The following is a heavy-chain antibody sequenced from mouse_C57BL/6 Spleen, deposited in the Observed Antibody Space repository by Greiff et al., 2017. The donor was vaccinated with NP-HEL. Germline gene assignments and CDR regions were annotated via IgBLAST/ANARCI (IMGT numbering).Heavy chain of an antibody. D-gene: IGHD2-4*01. V-gene: IGHV2-6*01. J-gene: IGHJ3*01. CDR3: ASRDDYDVWAY. Sequence: VKLMESGPGLVAPSQSLSITCTVSGFSLTSYGVDWVRQSPGKGLEWLGVIWGVGSTNYNSALKSRLSISKDNSKSQVFLKMNSLQTDDTARYYCASRDDYDVWAYWGQGTLVTVSA. CDR1: GFSLTSYG. CDR2: IWGVGST.